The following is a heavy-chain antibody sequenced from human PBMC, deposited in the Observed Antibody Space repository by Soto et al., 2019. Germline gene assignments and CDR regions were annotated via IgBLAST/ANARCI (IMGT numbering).Heavy chain of an antibody. CDR1: GGSISSGGYF. CDR3: ARMNYYDTSGYPFDY. CDR2: IYFRGTT. D-gene: IGHD3-22*01. J-gene: IGHJ4*02. Sequence: PSETLSLTCAVSGGSISSGGYFWSWIRQPPGKGLEWIGYIYFRGTTNYNPSLKSRVTMSADTSKNQFSLKLNSVTAADTAVYYCARMNYYDTSGYPFDYWGQGMMVTVSS. V-gene: IGHV4-61*08.